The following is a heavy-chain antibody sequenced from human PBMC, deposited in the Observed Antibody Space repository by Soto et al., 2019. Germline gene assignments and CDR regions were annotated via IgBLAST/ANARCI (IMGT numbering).Heavy chain of an antibody. CDR1: GYLISSGYY. Sequence: SETLSLTCSVSGYLISSGYYWGWIRQTPGEGLEWIGTIHHTGSTYYNPSLKSRVIISLDTSKNQFSLKSSSVTAADTALYYCARPEGGYGSGYSWFDPWGQGTRVTVSS. V-gene: IGHV4-38-2*01. CDR2: IHHTGST. D-gene: IGHD5-12*01. J-gene: IGHJ5*02. CDR3: ARPEGGYGSGYSWFDP.